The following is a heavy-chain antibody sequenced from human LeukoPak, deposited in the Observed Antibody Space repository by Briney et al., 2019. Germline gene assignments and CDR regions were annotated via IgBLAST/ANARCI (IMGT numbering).Heavy chain of an antibody. CDR1: GGSISSGDYS. J-gene: IGHJ4*02. D-gene: IGHD5-18*01. V-gene: IGHV4-30-2*01. CDR2: IYHSGRT. Sequence: SETPSLTCAVSGGSISSGDYSWSWIRQPPGKGLEWIGYIYHSGRTFYNPSHKSRVTISVDTSKNQISLEVTSVTAADTAVYYCARDGGYGHYDYWGRGTLVTVSS. CDR3: ARDGGYGHYDY.